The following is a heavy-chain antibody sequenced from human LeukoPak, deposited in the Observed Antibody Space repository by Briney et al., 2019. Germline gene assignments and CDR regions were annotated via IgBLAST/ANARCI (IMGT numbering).Heavy chain of an antibody. CDR3: ASGSGSYYNDFEC. CDR1: GFTFSSYG. D-gene: IGHD3-10*01. V-gene: IGHV3-30*03. CDR2: ISYDGSNK. J-gene: IGHJ4*02. Sequence: PGGSLRLSCAASGFTFSSYGMHWVRKAPGTGLEWVAVISYDGSNKYYADSVKGRFTISRDNSKNTLYLQMHSLRAEDTAVYYCASGSGSYYNDFECWGQGTLVTVSS.